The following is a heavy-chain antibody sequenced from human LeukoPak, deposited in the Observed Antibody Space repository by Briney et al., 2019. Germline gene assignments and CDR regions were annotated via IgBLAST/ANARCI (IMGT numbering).Heavy chain of an antibody. J-gene: IGHJ4*02. CDR2: INTDGSEK. Sequence: GGSLRLSCSASGFTFSSRWMNWVRQVPGKGLEWVAIINTDGSEKNYVDSVKGRFTISRDNAKNSLYLQMNSLRAEDTVMYYCARSNSGPDYWGQGTLVIVPS. CDR1: GFTFSSRW. CDR3: ARSNSGPDY. D-gene: IGHD4-23*01. V-gene: IGHV3-7*01.